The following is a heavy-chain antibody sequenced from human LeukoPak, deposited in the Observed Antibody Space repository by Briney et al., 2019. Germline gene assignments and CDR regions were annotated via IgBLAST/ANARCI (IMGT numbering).Heavy chain of an antibody. CDR3: ATVPGFSSSWYTKVLFDY. CDR2: FDPEDGET. Sequence: RASVKVSCKVSGYTLTELSMHWVRQAPGKGLEWMGGFDPEDGETIYAQKFQGRVTMTEDTSTDTAYMELSSLRSEDTAVYYCATVPGFSSSWYTKVLFDYWGQGTLVTVSS. J-gene: IGHJ4*02. D-gene: IGHD6-13*01. V-gene: IGHV1-24*01. CDR1: GYTLTELS.